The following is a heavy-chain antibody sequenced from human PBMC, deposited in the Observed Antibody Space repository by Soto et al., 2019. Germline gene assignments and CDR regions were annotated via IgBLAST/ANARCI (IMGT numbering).Heavy chain of an antibody. V-gene: IGHV3-23*01. CDR1: GFTFSSYA. D-gene: IGHD1-26*01. CDR2: ISGSGGST. J-gene: IGHJ4*02. Sequence: GGSLRLSCAASGFTFSSYAMSWVRQAPGKGLEWVSAISGSGGSTYYADSVKGRFTISRDNSKNTLYLQMNSLRAEDTAVYYCANRLGSYSFFDYWGQGTLVTVSS. CDR3: ANRLGSYSFFDY.